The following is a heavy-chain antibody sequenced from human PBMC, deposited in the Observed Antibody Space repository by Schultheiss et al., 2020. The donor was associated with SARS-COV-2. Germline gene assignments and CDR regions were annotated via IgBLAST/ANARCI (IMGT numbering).Heavy chain of an antibody. CDR3: AKDQLGYDWNDVPPYYFDS. CDR2: LNGDGESA. Sequence: GGSLRLSCAASDFTFSRYAMSWVRQAPGKGLEWVSALNGDGESAKYADSVKGRFTISRDNSKNTVYLQMSSLRAEDTALYYCAKDQLGYDWNDVPPYYFDSWGQGILVTVSS. J-gene: IGHJ4*02. V-gene: IGHV3-23*01. D-gene: IGHD1-1*01. CDR1: DFTFSRYA.